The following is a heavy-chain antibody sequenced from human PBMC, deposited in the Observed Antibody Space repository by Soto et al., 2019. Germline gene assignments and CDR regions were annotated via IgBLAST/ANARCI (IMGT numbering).Heavy chain of an antibody. CDR3: AKDMWSSGWTGRFSGGAYYYYGMDV. CDR1: GFTFDDYA. CDR2: ISWDGGST. V-gene: IGHV3-43D*04. D-gene: IGHD6-19*01. Sequence: QAGGSLRLSCAASGFTFDDYAMHWVRQAPGKGLEWVSLISWDGGSTYYADSVKGRFTISRDNSKNSLYLQMNSLRAEDTALYYCAKDMWSSGWTGRFSGGAYYYYGMDVWGQGTTVTVSS. J-gene: IGHJ6*02.